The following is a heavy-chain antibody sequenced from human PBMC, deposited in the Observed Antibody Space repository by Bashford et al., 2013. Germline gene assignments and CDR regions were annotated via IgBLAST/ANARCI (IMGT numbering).Heavy chain of an antibody. V-gene: IGHV2-26*01. CDR1: GFSLSTSGMC. Sequence: SGPTLVKPTQTLSLTCAFSGFSLSTSGMCVSWVRQPPGKALEWLAHILSRDEKFFSPSLESRLSISKDTSTSQVVLTMTNMDPVDTATYYCARIRFFSNRVEEAFDVWGQGTTVTVSS. CDR2: ILSRDEK. D-gene: IGHD1-14*01. J-gene: IGHJ3*01. CDR3: ARIRFFSNRVEEAFDV.